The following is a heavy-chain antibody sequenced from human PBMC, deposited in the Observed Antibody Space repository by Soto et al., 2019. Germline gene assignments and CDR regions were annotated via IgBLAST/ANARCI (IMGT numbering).Heavy chain of an antibody. J-gene: IGHJ3*02. D-gene: IGHD6-19*01. CDR3: AKGGSNGWYVAFDM. Sequence: EVQMLESGGGLVQPGGYLRLSCAASGFTFSIYDMSWVRQAPGKALEWVPTISGSGTSTYYADSVKGRGPFSRDNSKNTLYLRMNSLRADDTAGYYFAKGGSNGWYVAFDMCGQGTKVTVSS. CDR1: GFTFSIYD. V-gene: IGHV3-23*01. CDR2: ISGSGTST.